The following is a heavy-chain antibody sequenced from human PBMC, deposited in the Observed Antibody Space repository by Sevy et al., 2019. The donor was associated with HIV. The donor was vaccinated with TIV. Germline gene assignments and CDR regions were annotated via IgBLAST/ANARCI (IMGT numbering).Heavy chain of an antibody. Sequence: GGSLRLSCAASGFTFSNAWMNWVRQAPGKGLEWVGRIKSKTDGGTTDYTAPVKGRFTISRDDSKNTLYLQMNSLKTEDTAVYYCTTDSPTTVTTRNFFKSRVGYAFDIWGQGTMVTVSS. CDR1: GFTFSNAW. J-gene: IGHJ3*02. D-gene: IGHD4-17*01. V-gene: IGHV3-15*07. CDR2: IKSKTDGGTT. CDR3: TTDSPTTVTTRNFFKSRVGYAFDI.